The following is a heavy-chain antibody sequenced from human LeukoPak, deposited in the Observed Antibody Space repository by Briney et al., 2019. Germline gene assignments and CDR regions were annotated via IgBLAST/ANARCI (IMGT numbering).Heavy chain of an antibody. CDR2: IHIDVTT. CDR3: ARERASD. J-gene: IGHJ4*02. D-gene: IGHD1-26*01. CDR1: GFTHSTIL. V-gene: IGHV3-53*01. Sequence: QPGGSLRLSCEASGFTHSTILMGWVRQAPGKGLEWVSIIHIDVTTYFADSAKGRFTISRDSFTNTLYLQMYGLRDDDTAVYYCARERASDWGQGTLVTVSS.